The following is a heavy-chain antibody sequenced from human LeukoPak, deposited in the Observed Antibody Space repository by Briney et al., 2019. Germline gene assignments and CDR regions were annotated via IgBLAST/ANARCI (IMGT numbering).Heavy chain of an antibody. Sequence: PGGSLRLSCAASGFTFSDYYMSWVRQAPGKGVEWVSKISNSGRTTYYADSVKGRFTVSRDNAKKSLYLQINSLRAEDTAMYYCARMFGDGWFDPWGQGTPVTVSS. CDR2: ISNSGRTT. D-gene: IGHD3-10*02. CDR1: GFTFSDYY. J-gene: IGHJ5*02. CDR3: ARMFGDGWFDP. V-gene: IGHV3-11*01.